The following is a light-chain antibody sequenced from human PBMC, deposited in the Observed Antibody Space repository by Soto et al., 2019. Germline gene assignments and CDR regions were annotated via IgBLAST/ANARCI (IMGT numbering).Light chain of an antibody. J-gene: IGKJ1*01. Sequence: EIVLTQSPGTLSLSPGERATLSCRASQSVSSSYLAWYQQKPGQAPRLHIYRTSNRATGIPDRFSGSGSGTDFTLTISRLEPEDFAVYWCQQYDSSPRTFGQGTKVEIK. CDR1: QSVSSSY. CDR3: QQYDSSPRT. V-gene: IGKV3-20*01. CDR2: RTS.